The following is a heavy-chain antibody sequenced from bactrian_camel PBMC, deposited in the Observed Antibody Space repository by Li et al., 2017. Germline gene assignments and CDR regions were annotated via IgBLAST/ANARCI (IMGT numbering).Heavy chain of an antibody. D-gene: IGHD6*01. CDR3: AADSAVVPGEELLPDLNY. V-gene: IGHV3S31*01. J-gene: IGHJ4*01. Sequence: VQLVESGGGLVQPGGSLRLSCASSGFTFSSYAMFWVRQAPGKGLEWVSAINSGGGSTYYADSVKGRFTISRDNAKNTLYLHLNSLKPEDTAMYYCAADSAVVPGEELLPDLNYWGQGTQVTVS. CDR2: INSGGGST. CDR1: GFTFSSYA.